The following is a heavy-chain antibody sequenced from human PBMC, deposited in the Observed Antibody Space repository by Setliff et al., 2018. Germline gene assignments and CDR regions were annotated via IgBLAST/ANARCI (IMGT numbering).Heavy chain of an antibody. CDR3: AKRDYYDSSGYLLPYMDV. CDR1: GFTFSDYY. D-gene: IGHD3-22*01. J-gene: IGHJ6*03. V-gene: IGHV3-11*01. CDR2: ISSSGSTI. Sequence: GGSLRLSCAASGFTFSDYYMSWIRQAPGKGLEWVSYISSSGSTIYYADSVKGRFTISRDNAKNSLYLQMNSLRAEDAAVYYCAKRDYYDSSGYLLPYMDVWGKGTTVTVSS.